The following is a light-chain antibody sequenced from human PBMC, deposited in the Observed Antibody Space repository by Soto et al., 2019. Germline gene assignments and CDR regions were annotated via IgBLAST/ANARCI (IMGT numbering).Light chain of an antibody. Sequence: EIILTQSPATLSLSPGERATLSCGASRSVSSSYVAWYQHRPGLAPRLLIHDASSRATGIPDRFSGTKSGTDFTLTIRRLEPEDAAVYYCQQYGSSPITFGQGTRLENK. J-gene: IGKJ5*01. CDR1: RSVSSSY. CDR3: QQYGSSPIT. CDR2: DAS. V-gene: IGKV3D-20*01.